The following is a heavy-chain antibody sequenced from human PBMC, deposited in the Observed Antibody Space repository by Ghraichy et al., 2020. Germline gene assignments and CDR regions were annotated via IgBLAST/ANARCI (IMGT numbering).Heavy chain of an antibody. V-gene: IGHV3-21*01. D-gene: IGHD3-22*01. J-gene: IGHJ6*02. CDR2: ISSSSSYI. CDR3: AAHYDSSGYYWAGYYGMDV. Sequence: GGSLRLSCAASGFTFSSYSMNWVRQAPGKGLEWVSSISSSSSYIYYADSVKGRFTISRDNAKNSLYLQMNSLRAEDTAVYYCAAHYDSSGYYWAGYYGMDVWGQGTTVTVSS. CDR1: GFTFSSYS.